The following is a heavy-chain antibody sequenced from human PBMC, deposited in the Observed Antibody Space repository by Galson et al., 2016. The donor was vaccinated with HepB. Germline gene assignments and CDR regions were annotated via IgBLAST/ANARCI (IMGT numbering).Heavy chain of an antibody. D-gene: IGHD2-15*01. CDR3: TRSTRRYCSGGTCYPIDAFDL. J-gene: IGHJ3*01. CDR1: GYSFTSYW. CDR2: IYPGDSDT. V-gene: IGHV5-51*01. Sequence: QSGAEVKKPGESLKISCKGSGYSFTSYWIGWVRQMPGKGLEWMGIIYPGDSDTTYSPSFQGQVTISADKSISTAYLQWSTLKASDTPMYYCTRSTRRYCSGGTCYPIDAFDLWGQGTMVTVSS.